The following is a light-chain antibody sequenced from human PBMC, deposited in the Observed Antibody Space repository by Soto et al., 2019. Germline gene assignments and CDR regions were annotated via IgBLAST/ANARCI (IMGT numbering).Light chain of an antibody. CDR2: TAS. V-gene: IGKV1-9*01. CDR3: QQLISYPIT. Sequence: DIQLTQSPSFLSASVGDRVTFTCRASRGIRTFSAWYQQRPGEAPKLLIHTASTLQSGVPSRFSGSGSGTEFTLSISTLQPEDSASYYFQQLISYPITFGQGTRLE. CDR1: RGIRTF. J-gene: IGKJ5*01.